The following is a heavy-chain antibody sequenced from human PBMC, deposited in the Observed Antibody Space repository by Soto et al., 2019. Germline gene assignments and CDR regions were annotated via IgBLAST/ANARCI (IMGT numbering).Heavy chain of an antibody. J-gene: IGHJ4*02. CDR2: ISYDGSNK. D-gene: IGHD2-21*02. V-gene: IGHV3-30*18. CDR1: GFTFSSYG. Sequence: QVQLVESGGGVVQPGRSLRLSCAASGFTFSSYGMHWVRQAPGKGLEWVAVISYDGSNKYYADSVKGRFTISRDNSKNTLYLQMNSLRAEDTAVYYCAKDQAEEVVTAILDYGGPGTLVTVSS. CDR3: AKDQAEEVVTAILDY.